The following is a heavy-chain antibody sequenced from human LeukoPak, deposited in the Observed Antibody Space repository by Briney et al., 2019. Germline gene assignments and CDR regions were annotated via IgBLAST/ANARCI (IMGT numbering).Heavy chain of an antibody. CDR3: ARMVGYCTDIDCFPGIVTNRFDS. D-gene: IGHD2-8*02. V-gene: IGHV3-53*01. J-gene: IGHJ5*01. CDR2: ISKDDIT. CDR1: GLTVNTNY. Sequence: GGSLRLSCAASGLTVNTNYMTWVRQAPGKGLEWVSLISKDDITYYADYVRGRFTISRDNFKNTVSLQMNSLRVEDTAVDYCARMVGYCTDIDCFPGIVTNRFDSWGQGTLVAVSS.